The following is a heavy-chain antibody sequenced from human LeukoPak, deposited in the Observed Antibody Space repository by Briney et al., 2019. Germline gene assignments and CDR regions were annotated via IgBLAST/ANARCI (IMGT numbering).Heavy chain of an antibody. V-gene: IGHV5-51*01. CDR3: GMSGDRVPLQDDVFDV. J-gene: IGHJ3*01. CDR2: IYPGDSGP. D-gene: IGHD1-26*01. Sequence: PWESLKISCKVSGYSFTSYCIGWVRQMPGKGLEWMGIIYPGDSGPTYSPSFQGQVTISVDKSINTAYLQWSSLQASDTAMYYCGMSGDRVPLQDDVFDVWGQGTMVTVST. CDR1: GYSFTSYC.